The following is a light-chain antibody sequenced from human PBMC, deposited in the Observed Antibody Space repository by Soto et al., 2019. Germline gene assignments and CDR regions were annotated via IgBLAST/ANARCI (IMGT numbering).Light chain of an antibody. CDR2: GAS. Sequence: IVLTQSPGTLSLSPGERATLSCRASQSVTSNYLAWYQQKPGQAPRLLIYGASSRATGIPDRFSGSGSGTDFTLTISRLEPEEFAVYYCQNLRTFGQGTKVEIK. CDR1: QSVTSNY. J-gene: IGKJ1*01. CDR3: QNLRT. V-gene: IGKV3-20*01.